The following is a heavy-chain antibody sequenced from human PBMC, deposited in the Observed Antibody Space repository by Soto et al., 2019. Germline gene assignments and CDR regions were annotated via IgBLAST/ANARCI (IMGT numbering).Heavy chain of an antibody. J-gene: IGHJ6*03. CDR1: GGTFSSYA. D-gene: IGHD2-8*01. CDR3: VILNDRDCNNGVCSSYYYYLDV. Sequence: TSVKVSCKASGGTFSSYAINWVRQAPGQGLEWMGGIIPIFGTANYAQKFQGRVTITADESTSTSYMELSSLRSEDTAVYYCVILNDRDCNNGVCSSYYYYLDVWGKGTTVTVSS. CDR2: IIPIFGTA. V-gene: IGHV1-69*13.